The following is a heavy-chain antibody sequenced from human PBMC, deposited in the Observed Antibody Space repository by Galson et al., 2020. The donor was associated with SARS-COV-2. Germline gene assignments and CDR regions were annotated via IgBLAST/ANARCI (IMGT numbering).Heavy chain of an antibody. D-gene: IGHD3-10*01. CDR2: IYRSEST. CDR3: ARAVYFSMDV. V-gene: IGHV4-4*02. J-gene: IGHJ6*03. Sequence: SETLSLPCAVSGGSISSDNWWNWVRQPPGKGLEWIGEIYRSESTNYNPSLKSRVTITIDKSKNQFSLKLASVTAADTAVYFCARAVYFSMDVWGKGTTVTASS. CDR1: GGSISSDNW.